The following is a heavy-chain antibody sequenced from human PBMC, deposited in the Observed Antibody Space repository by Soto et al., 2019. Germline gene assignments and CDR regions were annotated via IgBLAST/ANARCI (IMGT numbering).Heavy chain of an antibody. Sequence: ASVKVSCNASGYTFTSYYMHLVRQAPGQGLEWMGIINPSGGSTSYAQKFQGRVTMTRDTSTSTVYMELSSLRSEDTAVYYCARVTSGWYRGGAFDIWGQGTMVTVSS. D-gene: IGHD6-19*01. J-gene: IGHJ3*02. CDR2: INPSGGST. CDR1: GYTFTSYY. V-gene: IGHV1-46*03. CDR3: ARVTSGWYRGGAFDI.